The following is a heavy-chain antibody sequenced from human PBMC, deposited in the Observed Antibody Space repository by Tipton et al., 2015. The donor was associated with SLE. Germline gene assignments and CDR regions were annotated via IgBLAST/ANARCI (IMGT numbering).Heavy chain of an antibody. CDR3: ARHIFVGYDAFDI. Sequence: LRLSCTVSGGSLTGDYWSWIRQPPGKGLEWIGYIFYSGSTNYNPSLESRVTISIDTSRNQFSLKLSSVTAADTAVYYCARHIFVGYDAFDIWGQGTMVTASS. CDR2: IFYSGST. J-gene: IGHJ3*02. V-gene: IGHV4-59*08. D-gene: IGHD2-21*01. CDR1: GGSLTGDY.